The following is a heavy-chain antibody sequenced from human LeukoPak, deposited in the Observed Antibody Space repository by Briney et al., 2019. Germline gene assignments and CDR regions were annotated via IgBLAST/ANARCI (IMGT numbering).Heavy chain of an antibody. D-gene: IGHD6-25*01. V-gene: IGHV1-2*02. CDR1: GYTFTGYY. Sequence: ASVTVSCKASGYTFTGYYMHRVRQAPGQGLEWTGWINPNSGGTNYAQKFQGRVTMTRDTSISTAYMELSRLRSDDTAVYYCAYLAAGYFDYWGQGTLVTGSS. CDR2: INPNSGGT. CDR3: AYLAAGYFDY. J-gene: IGHJ4*02.